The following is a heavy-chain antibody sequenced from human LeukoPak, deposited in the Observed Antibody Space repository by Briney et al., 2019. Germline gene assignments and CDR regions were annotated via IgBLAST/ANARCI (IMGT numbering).Heavy chain of an antibody. CDR3: ARDDIAAAGTGFDY. Sequence: SQTLSLTCAISGDSVSSNSAAWNWIRQSPSRGLEWLGRTYYRSKWYNDYAVALKSRITINPDTSKNQFSLQLNSVTPENTAVYYCARDDIAAAGTGFDYWGQGTLVTVSS. CDR1: GDSVSSNSAA. V-gene: IGHV6-1*01. CDR2: TYYRSKWYN. D-gene: IGHD6-13*01. J-gene: IGHJ4*02.